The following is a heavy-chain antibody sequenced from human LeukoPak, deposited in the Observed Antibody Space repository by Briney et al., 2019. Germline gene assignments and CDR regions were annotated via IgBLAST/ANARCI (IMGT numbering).Heavy chain of an antibody. D-gene: IGHD3-22*01. Sequence: GASVKVSCKASGGTFGSYAISGVRQAPGQGLEWMGGIIPIFGTANYAQKFQGRVTITADESTSTAYMELSSLRSEDTAVYYCAGSSDGESSGYYGRPSQFDYWGQGTLVTVSS. V-gene: IGHV1-69*13. CDR1: GGTFGSYA. CDR3: AGSSDGESSGYYGRPSQFDY. CDR2: IIPIFGTA. J-gene: IGHJ4*02.